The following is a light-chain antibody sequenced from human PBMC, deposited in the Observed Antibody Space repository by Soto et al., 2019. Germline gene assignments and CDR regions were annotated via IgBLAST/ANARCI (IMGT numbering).Light chain of an antibody. CDR3: QQYGSSPLIS. CDR1: QTVSITY. Sequence: VLTQSQGTLSLSPGESATLSCRASQTVSITYLTWYQQKPGQAPRLLIFGASKRATGIPDRFSGSGSGRDFTLTISGLEPEDFAVYYCQQYGSSPLISFGQGTRLEIK. CDR2: GAS. V-gene: IGKV3-20*01. J-gene: IGKJ5*01.